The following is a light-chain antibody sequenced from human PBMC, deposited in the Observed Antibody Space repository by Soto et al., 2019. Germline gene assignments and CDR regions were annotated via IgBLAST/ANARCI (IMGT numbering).Light chain of an antibody. CDR1: SSDVGGYNY. J-gene: IGLJ1*01. CDR3: CSYAGSYTFV. Sequence: SVLTQPRSVSGSPGQSVTLSCTGTSSDVGGYNYVSWYQQHPGKAPKLMIYDVITRPSGVPDRFSGSKSGNTASLTISGLQAEDEADYYCCSYAGSYTFVFGTGTKVTVL. CDR2: DVI. V-gene: IGLV2-11*01.